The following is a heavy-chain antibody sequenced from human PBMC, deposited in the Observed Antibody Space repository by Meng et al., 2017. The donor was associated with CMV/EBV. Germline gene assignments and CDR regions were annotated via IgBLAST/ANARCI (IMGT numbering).Heavy chain of an antibody. D-gene: IGHD7-27*01. Sequence: SETLSLTCTVSGGSISSSSYYWGWIRQPPGKGLEWIGSIYYSGSTYYNPSLKSRVTISVDTSKNQFSLNLSSVTAADTAVYYCARQLGQKTYYFDYWGQGTLVTVSS. CDR3: ARQLGQKTYYFDY. CDR1: GGSISSSSYY. J-gene: IGHJ4*02. CDR2: IYYSGST. V-gene: IGHV4-39*01.